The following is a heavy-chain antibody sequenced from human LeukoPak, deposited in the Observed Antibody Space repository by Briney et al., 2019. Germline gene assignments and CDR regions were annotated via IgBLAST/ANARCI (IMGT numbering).Heavy chain of an antibody. CDR2: ISGSGGST. Sequence: PGGSLRLSCAASGFTFSSYAMSWVRQAPGKGLEWVSAISGSGGSTYYADSVKGRFTISRDNSKNTLYLQMNSPRAEDTAVYYCAKDRVAVVPAAIRGHFDYWGQGTLVTVSS. CDR1: GFTFSSYA. D-gene: IGHD2-2*01. CDR3: AKDRVAVVPAAIRGHFDY. V-gene: IGHV3-23*01. J-gene: IGHJ4*02.